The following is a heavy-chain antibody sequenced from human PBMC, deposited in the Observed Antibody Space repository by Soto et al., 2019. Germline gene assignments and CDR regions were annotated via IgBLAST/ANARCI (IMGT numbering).Heavy chain of an antibody. CDR3: ARDRSGSGWFNAFDI. J-gene: IGHJ3*02. CDR2: TYYRSKWYN. D-gene: IGHD6-19*01. V-gene: IGHV6-1*01. CDR1: GERVLSCTSA. Sequence: SHAVSLTGAISGERVLSCTSAWTWIKPSPSRGLEWLGRTYYRSKWYNDYAVSVKSRITINPDTSKHQFPLQLNSVTPEDTAVYYCARDRSGSGWFNAFDIWGHGTMVKVSS.